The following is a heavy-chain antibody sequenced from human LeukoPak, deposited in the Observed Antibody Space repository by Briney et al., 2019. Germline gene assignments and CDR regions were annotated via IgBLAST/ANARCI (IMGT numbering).Heavy chain of an antibody. Sequence: GGSLRLSCAAPGFTFSSYSMNWVRQAPGKGLEWVSSISSSSSYIYYADSVKGRFTISRDNAKNSLYLQMNSLRAEDTAVYYCARGDTAMARRAHWFDPWGQGTLVTVSS. V-gene: IGHV3-21*01. CDR2: ISSSSSYI. CDR1: GFTFSSYS. D-gene: IGHD5-18*01. CDR3: ARGDTAMARRAHWFDP. J-gene: IGHJ5*02.